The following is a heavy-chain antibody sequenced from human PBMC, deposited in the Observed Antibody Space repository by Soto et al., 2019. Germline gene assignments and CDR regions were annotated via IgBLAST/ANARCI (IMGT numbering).Heavy chain of an antibody. Sequence: QITLKESGPTLVKPTQTLTLTCAFSGFSLSTTGVGVGWTRQPPGKALEWLAFIYWDDDERYRPSLKSRLTITKDTSKTQVVLTMANMDPVDTATYYCARTSVNWGSRGLIDHWGQGTLVTVSS. J-gene: IGHJ4*02. CDR3: ARTSVNWGSRGLIDH. V-gene: IGHV2-5*02. D-gene: IGHD7-27*01. CDR2: IYWDDDE. CDR1: GFSLSTTGVG.